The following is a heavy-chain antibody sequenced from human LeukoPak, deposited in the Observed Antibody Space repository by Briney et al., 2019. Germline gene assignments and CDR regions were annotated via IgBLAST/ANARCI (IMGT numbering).Heavy chain of an antibody. V-gene: IGHV3-48*01. Sequence: QTGGSLRLSCAASGFTFSNYNMNWFRQAPGKGLEWVSYISSSSSTIFYADSMKGRFTISRDNAKNSLYLQMNSLRAEDTAVYYCARSGDPDYWGQGTLVTVSS. J-gene: IGHJ4*02. CDR3: ARSGDPDY. CDR1: GFTFSNYN. CDR2: ISSSSSTI. D-gene: IGHD2-21*02.